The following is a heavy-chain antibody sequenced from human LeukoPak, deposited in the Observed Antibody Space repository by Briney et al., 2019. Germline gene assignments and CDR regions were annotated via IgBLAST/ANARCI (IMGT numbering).Heavy chain of an antibody. CDR2: IGRSGSGT. CDR1: RFTFSSYY. D-gene: IGHD6-13*01. J-gene: IGHJ4*02. CDR3: VKDETGSSWYN. V-gene: IGHV3-23*01. Sequence: GGSLRLSCAASRFTFSSYYMCWVRQAPGKGLEWVSSIGRSGSGTYYADSVKGRFTISRDNSKNTLYLQMNSLRAEDTAIYYCVKDETGSSWYNWGQGTLVTVSS.